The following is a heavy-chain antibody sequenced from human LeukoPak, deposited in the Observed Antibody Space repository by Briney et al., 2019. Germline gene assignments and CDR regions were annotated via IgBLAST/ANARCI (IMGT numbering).Heavy chain of an antibody. Sequence: GGSLRLSCAASGFTFDDYAMHWVRQAPGKGLEWVSGISWNSGSIGYADSVKGRFTISRDNAKNSLYLQMNSLRAEDMALYYCAKGDYYGSEYYFDYWGQGTLVTVFS. J-gene: IGHJ4*02. CDR1: GFTFDDYA. CDR2: ISWNSGSI. D-gene: IGHD3-10*01. V-gene: IGHV3-9*03. CDR3: AKGDYYGSEYYFDY.